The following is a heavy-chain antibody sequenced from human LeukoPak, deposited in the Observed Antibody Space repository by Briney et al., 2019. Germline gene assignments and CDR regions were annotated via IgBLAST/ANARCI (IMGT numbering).Heavy chain of an antibody. V-gene: IGHV3-48*02. CDR2: ISSSSSTI. Sequence: GGSLRLSCAASGFTFSSYSMNWVHQAPGKGLEWVSYISSSSSTIFYADSVKGRFTISRDNAKNSLYLQMHSLRDEDTAVYYCARAWYSWGYYFDYWGQGTLVTVSS. J-gene: IGHJ4*02. CDR1: GFTFSSYS. CDR3: ARAWYSWGYYFDY. D-gene: IGHD1-26*01.